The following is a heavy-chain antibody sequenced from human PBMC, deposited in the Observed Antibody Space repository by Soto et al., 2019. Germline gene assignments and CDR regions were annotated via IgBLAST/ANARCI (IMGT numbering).Heavy chain of an antibody. CDR2: IYYSGST. D-gene: IGHD3-22*01. J-gene: IGHJ4*02. Sequence: QVQLQESGPGLVKPSETLSLTCTVSGGSISSYYWSWIRQPPGKGLEWIGYIYYSGSTNYNPSLKSTPTISVDTTKNHSSLKLSSVTAADTAVYYCARLSTYYYDSSGPRGGFDYWGQGTLVTVSS. CDR3: ARLSTYYYDSSGPRGGFDY. CDR1: GGSISSYY. V-gene: IGHV4-59*08.